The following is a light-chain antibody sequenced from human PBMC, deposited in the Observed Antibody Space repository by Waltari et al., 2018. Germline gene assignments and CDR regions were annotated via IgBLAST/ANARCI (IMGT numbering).Light chain of an antibody. CDR1: SGHSNYA. CDR2: VNSDGSH. V-gene: IGLV4-69*01. CDR3: QTGGFGIWV. Sequence: QLLLTQSPSASASLGASVKLTCTVSSGHSNYALACHQQHPHKGPRYLLKVNSDGSHNKGDGIPDRFSGSSAGAARYLTISSLQSEDEADYYCQTGGFGIWVFGGGTKLTVL. J-gene: IGLJ3*02.